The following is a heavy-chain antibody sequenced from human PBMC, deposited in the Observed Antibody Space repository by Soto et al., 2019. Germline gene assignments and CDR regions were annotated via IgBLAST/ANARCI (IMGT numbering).Heavy chain of an antibody. CDR2: IIASFGTA. Sequence: QVQLVQSGAEAKKPGSSVKVTCKASGGTFSTYTISWVRQAPGQGLEWMGGIIASFGTADYAQNFQGRVTISADESTSTAYLELNSLRAEDTAVYYCEEDRGAVWGQGTLVTVSS. J-gene: IGHJ4*02. CDR1: GGTFSTYT. D-gene: IGHD3-10*01. V-gene: IGHV1-69*01. CDR3: EEDRGAV.